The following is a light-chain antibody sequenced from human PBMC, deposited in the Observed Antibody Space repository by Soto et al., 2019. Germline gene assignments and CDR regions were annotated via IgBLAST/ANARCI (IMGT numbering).Light chain of an antibody. V-gene: IGKV1-5*03. CDR3: HQYGILPRT. CDR1: QSISSW. CDR2: KAS. Sequence: EIQMTQSPSTLSASVGDRFTIACRASQSISSWLAWYQQKPGKAPKLLIYKASSLESGVPSRFSGSGSGTDFSLTISRLEPEDFAVYYCHQYGILPRTFGQGTKVDIK. J-gene: IGKJ1*01.